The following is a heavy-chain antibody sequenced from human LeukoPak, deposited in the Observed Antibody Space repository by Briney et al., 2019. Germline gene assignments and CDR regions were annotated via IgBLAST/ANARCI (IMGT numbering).Heavy chain of an antibody. D-gene: IGHD2-15*01. J-gene: IGHJ4*02. CDR2: IYYSGRT. CDR1: GGSISSSSYY. V-gene: IGHV4-39*01. Sequence: SETLSLTCTVSGGSISSSSYYWGWIRQPPGKGLEWIGSIYYSGRTYYNPSLKSRVTISVDTSKNQFSLKLSSVTAADTAVYYCASMVVVAAILDYFDYWGQGTLVTVSS. CDR3: ASMVVVAAILDYFDY.